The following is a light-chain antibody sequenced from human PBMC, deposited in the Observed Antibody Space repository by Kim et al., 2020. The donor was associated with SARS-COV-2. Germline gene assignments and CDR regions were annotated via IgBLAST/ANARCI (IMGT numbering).Light chain of an antibody. CDR3: QSRDSGGNVL. Sequence: SELTQDPAVSVALGQTVRITCQGDSLRSYYATWYQQRPRQAPVLVIYGRNNRPSGIADRFSGSSSGNTASLTISGAQAEDEADFYCQSRDSGGNVLFGGGTKLTVL. CDR1: SLRSYY. V-gene: IGLV3-19*01. CDR2: GRN. J-gene: IGLJ2*01.